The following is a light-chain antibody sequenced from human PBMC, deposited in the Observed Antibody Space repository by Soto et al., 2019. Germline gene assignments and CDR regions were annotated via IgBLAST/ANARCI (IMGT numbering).Light chain of an antibody. Sequence: EIALTQSPATLSLSPGETATLSCRASESVSRYVAWYQQKPGQAPRLLIYDASNRATGIPTRFSGSGSGTDFTRTISSLEPDDFAVYYCQQRRRTFGGGTKVEI. CDR2: DAS. V-gene: IGKV3-11*01. CDR3: QQRRRT. CDR1: ESVSRY. J-gene: IGKJ4*01.